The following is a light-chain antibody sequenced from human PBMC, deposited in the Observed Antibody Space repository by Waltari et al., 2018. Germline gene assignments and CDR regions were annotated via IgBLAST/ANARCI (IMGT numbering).Light chain of an antibody. J-gene: IGKJ1*01. CDR3: QQYNNWPLT. Sequence: DILMTQSPSSLSASVGDRVTITCRASQSISSYLNWYQQKPGKAPKLLIYAASNLETGVPSRFSGSGSGTDFTVTISSLQPEDIATYYCQQYNNWPLTFGQGTKVEIK. V-gene: IGKV1-33*01. CDR2: AAS. CDR1: QSISSY.